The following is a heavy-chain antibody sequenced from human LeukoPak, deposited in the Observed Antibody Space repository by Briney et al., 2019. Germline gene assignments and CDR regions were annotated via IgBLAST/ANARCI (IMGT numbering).Heavy chain of an antibody. CDR3: ASPGRPVVVTAPPYY. J-gene: IGHJ4*02. V-gene: IGHV3-30-3*01. CDR2: ISYDGSNK. D-gene: IGHD2-21*02. CDR1: GFTFSSYA. Sequence: PGGSLRLSCAASGFTFSSYAMHWVCQAPGKGLEWVAVISYDGSNKYYADSVKGRFTISRDNSKNTLYLQMNSLRAEDTAVYYCASPGRPVVVTAPPYYWGQGTLVTVSS.